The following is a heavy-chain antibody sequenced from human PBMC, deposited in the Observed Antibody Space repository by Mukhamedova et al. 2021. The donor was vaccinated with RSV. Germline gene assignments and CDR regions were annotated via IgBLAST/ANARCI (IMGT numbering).Heavy chain of an antibody. D-gene: IGHD6-13*01. Sequence: GLEWIGHIYASGSTNYNPSLKSRVTMSVDTSNNRFSLKLSSVTAADTAVYYCARTSYIAAAASYYFDYWGQGTLVTASS. CDR3: ARTSYIAAAASYYFDY. CDR2: IYASGST. V-gene: IGHV4-4*07. J-gene: IGHJ4*02.